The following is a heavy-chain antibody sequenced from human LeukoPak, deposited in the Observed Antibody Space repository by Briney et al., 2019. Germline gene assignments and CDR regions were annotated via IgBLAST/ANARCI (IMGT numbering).Heavy chain of an antibody. D-gene: IGHD3-9*01. CDR3: VTGDIIEIVLGVGLVY. Sequence: GGSLGLSCAASGFTFSSYGMHWVRQAPGKGLEWVAVISYDGSNKYYADSVKGRFTISRDNSKNTLYLQMNSLRTEDTAVYYCVTGDIIEIVLGVGLVYWGQGTLVTVSS. J-gene: IGHJ4*02. CDR1: GFTFSSYG. CDR2: ISYDGSNK. V-gene: IGHV3-30*03.